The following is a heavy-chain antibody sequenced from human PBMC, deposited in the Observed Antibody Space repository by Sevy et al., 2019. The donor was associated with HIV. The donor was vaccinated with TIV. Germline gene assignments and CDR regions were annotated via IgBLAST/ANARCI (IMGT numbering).Heavy chain of an antibody. CDR2: IRVSAET. Sequence: GGSLRLSCAASGFTFSKYAMTWVRQAPGKGLEWVSTIRVSAETYYADAVKGRFAISRDNSKNTLYLQFNSLGVDDTAVYYCAQGSIAAPGIFDYWGQGTLVTVSS. CDR1: GFTFSKYA. J-gene: IGHJ4*02. CDR3: AQGSIAAPGIFDY. V-gene: IGHV3-23*01. D-gene: IGHD6-13*01.